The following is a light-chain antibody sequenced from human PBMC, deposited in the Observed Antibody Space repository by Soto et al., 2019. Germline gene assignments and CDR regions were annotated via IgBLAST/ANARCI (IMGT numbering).Light chain of an antibody. Sequence: QSVLTQPPSVSGAPGQRVTISCTGSSSNIGADYDVHWYQQLPGTAPKLLIYGNSNRPSGVPHRFSGSNSGTSASLAITGLQAEDEADYYCQSYDSSLSAVVFGGGTKLTAL. J-gene: IGLJ3*02. V-gene: IGLV1-40*01. CDR1: SSNIGADYD. CDR3: QSYDSSLSAVV. CDR2: GNS.